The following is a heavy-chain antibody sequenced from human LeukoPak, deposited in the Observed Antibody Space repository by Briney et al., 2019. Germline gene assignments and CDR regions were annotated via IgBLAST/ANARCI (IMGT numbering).Heavy chain of an antibody. V-gene: IGHV3-23*01. Sequence: GGSLRLSCAASGFTFSSYAMSWVRQAPGKGLEWVSAISGSGSSTYYADSVKGRFTISRDNSKNTLYLQMNSLRAEDTAVYYCARDLGYSGTPLDYWGQGPLVTVSS. CDR3: ARDLGYSGTPLDY. CDR1: GFTFSSYA. J-gene: IGHJ4*02. D-gene: IGHD1-26*01. CDR2: ISGSGSST.